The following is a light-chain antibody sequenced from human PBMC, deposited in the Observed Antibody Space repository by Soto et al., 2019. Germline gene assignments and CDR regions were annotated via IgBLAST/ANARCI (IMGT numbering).Light chain of an antibody. Sequence: DIHMTQSPSSLSASVGDRVTITCRACQGISNYLAWYQQKPGKVPKLLIYAASTLQPGVPSRFSGSGSGTDFTLTIGSLQSEDVATYYCQKYNSPPWTFGQGTKVEVK. CDR1: QGISNY. J-gene: IGKJ1*01. CDR3: QKYNSPPWT. CDR2: AAS. V-gene: IGKV1-27*01.